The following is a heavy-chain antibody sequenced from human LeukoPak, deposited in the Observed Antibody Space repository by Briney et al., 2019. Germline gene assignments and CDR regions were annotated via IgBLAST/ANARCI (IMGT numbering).Heavy chain of an antibody. CDR2: INHSGST. Sequence: SETLSLTCAVYGGSFSGYYWSWIRQPPGKGLEWIGEINHSGSTNYNPSLKSRVTISVDPSKNQFSLKLSSVTAADTAVYYCARHKWLVPIDYWGQGTLVTVSS. J-gene: IGHJ4*02. V-gene: IGHV4-34*01. D-gene: IGHD6-19*01. CDR1: GGSFSGYY. CDR3: ARHKWLVPIDY.